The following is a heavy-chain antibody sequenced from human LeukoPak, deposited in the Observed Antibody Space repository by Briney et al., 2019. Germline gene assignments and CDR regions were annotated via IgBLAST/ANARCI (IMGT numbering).Heavy chain of an antibody. Sequence: GGSLRLSCAASGFTFSSYAMTWVRQAPGKGLEWVSAISGSGGSTYHADSVKGRFTISRDNSKNTLFLQMNSLRAEDTAVYYCAKDFAMVTGDAFDIWGQGTMVTVSS. CDR2: ISGSGGST. CDR1: GFTFSSYA. J-gene: IGHJ3*02. V-gene: IGHV3-23*01. CDR3: AKDFAMVTGDAFDI. D-gene: IGHD5-18*01.